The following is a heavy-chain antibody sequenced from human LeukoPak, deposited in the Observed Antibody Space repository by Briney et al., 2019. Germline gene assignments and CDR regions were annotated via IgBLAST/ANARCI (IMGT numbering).Heavy chain of an antibody. V-gene: IGHV3-23*01. J-gene: IGHJ4*02. Sequence: PGGSLRLSCAASGFTFSNYAMSWVRQAPGKGLEWVSSISGIGSSTYHADSVKGRFTISRDNSKNTLYLQMISLRAEDAAVYYCARGGFWVTTVTTFDYWGQGTLVTVSS. D-gene: IGHD4-17*01. CDR2: ISGIGSST. CDR3: ARGGFWVTTVTTFDY. CDR1: GFTFSNYA.